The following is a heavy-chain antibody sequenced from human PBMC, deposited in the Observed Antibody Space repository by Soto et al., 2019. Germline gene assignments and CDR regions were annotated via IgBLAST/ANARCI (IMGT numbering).Heavy chain of an antibody. J-gene: IGHJ6*02. V-gene: IGHV4-59*01. Sequence: QVQLQESGPGLVKPSETLSLTCTVSGGSISNYYWSWIRQHPGMGLEWIGYIYYTGSTNYNPSLKSRVTISVDTSKNQFSLKLSSVTAADTAVYYCARVGSSWYLGMDVWGQGTTVTVSS. CDR3: ARVGSSWYLGMDV. CDR2: IYYTGST. D-gene: IGHD6-13*01. CDR1: GGSISNYY.